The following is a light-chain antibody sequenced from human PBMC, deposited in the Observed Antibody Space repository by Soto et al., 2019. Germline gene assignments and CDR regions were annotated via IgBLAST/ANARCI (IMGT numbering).Light chain of an antibody. CDR2: GAS. CDR1: QSVSSSY. V-gene: IGKV3-20*01. CDR3: QQYGSSPYT. Sequence: EIVLTQSPGTLSLSPGERATLSCRASQSVSSSYLAWYQQKPGQAPRLLIYGASTRATGTPDRFSGSGSGTGFTLTINRLEPEDFAVYYCQQYGSSPYTFGRGTKLEIK. J-gene: IGKJ2*01.